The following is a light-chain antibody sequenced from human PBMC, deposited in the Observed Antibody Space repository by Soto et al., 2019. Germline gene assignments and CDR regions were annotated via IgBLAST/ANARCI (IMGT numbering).Light chain of an antibody. CDR2: GVY. V-gene: IGLV2-14*01. CDR1: SDDIGTYEY. CDR3: SSYTSGSTLPWV. J-gene: IGLJ1*01. Sequence: QSVLTEPASVSVSPGQSITSSCTGSSDDIGTYEYISWHQHHPGKAPKLIIFGVYDRPSGVSDRFSGSKSGNTASLTIFGLQLEDEAVYYCSSYTSGSTLPWVFGTGTKGTVL.